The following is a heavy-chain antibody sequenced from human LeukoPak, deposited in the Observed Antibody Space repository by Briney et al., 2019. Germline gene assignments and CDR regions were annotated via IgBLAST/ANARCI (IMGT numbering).Heavy chain of an antibody. V-gene: IGHV3-30-3*01. D-gene: IGHD2-15*01. J-gene: IGHJ4*02. CDR1: GFTFSSYA. Sequence: GSLRLSCAASGFTFSSYAMHWVRQAPGKGLEWVAVISYDGSNKYYADSVKGRFTMSRDNSKNTLYLQMNSLRAEDTAVYYCAKATIVVVVAATYFDYWGQGTLVTVSS. CDR3: AKATIVVVVAATYFDY. CDR2: ISYDGSNK.